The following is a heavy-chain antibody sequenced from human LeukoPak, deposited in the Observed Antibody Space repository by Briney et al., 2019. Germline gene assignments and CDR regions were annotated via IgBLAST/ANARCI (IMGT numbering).Heavy chain of an antibody. V-gene: IGHV4-59*08. CDR1: GGSVRSYY. CDR2: ISSSGNT. J-gene: IGHJ4*02. Sequence: SETLSLTRTVTGGSVRSYYWSWIRQPPGKGLEWIGYISSSGNTNYNPSLKSRVTISLDPSNNHFFLKLSSATASDTAVYYCARASYCSAGSCYSDYWGQGTLVTVST. CDR3: ARASYCSAGSCYSDY. D-gene: IGHD2-15*01.